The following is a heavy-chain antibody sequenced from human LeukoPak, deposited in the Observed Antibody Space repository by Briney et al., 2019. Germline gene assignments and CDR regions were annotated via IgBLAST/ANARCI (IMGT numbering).Heavy chain of an antibody. CDR2: FYPTGVS. V-gene: IGHV4-61*02. J-gene: IGHJ4*02. Sequence: SQTLSLTCAVSGYSISSGYYWGWIRQPAGKGLEWIGRFYPTGVSNYHPSLRSRVTMSVDTSKNQFFLKLTSVTAADTAVYYCAKVAGASEKYFDYWGQGILVTVSS. D-gene: IGHD1-26*01. CDR1: GYSISSGYY. CDR3: AKVAGASEKYFDY.